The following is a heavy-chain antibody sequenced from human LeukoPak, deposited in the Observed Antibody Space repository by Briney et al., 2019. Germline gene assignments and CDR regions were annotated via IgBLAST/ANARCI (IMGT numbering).Heavy chain of an antibody. CDR1: GFTFTSYA. V-gene: IGHV3-23*01. Sequence: GGSLRLSCAASGFTFTSYAMSWVRQAPGKGLEWVSAISGSGGTKYYADSVKGRFTISRDNSKNTLHLQMNSLSAEDTAVYYCAKDMSSGSPYYFDYWGQGTLVTVSS. CDR2: ISGSGGTK. D-gene: IGHD3-22*01. J-gene: IGHJ4*02. CDR3: AKDMSSGSPYYFDY.